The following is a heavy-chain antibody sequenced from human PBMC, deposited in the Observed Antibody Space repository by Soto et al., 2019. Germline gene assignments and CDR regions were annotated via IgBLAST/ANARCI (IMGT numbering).Heavy chain of an antibody. Sequence: GASVKLSCKESGDTFTSYASSWVRQYPGQGLEWMGWTSAYNGNTNYAQKLQGRVTMTTDTSTSTAYMELRSLRSDDTAVYYCARDVLKQWLDKDYWGQGTLVTVSS. CDR1: GDTFTSYA. D-gene: IGHD6-19*01. CDR2: TSAYNGNT. CDR3: ARDVLKQWLDKDY. V-gene: IGHV1-18*01. J-gene: IGHJ4*02.